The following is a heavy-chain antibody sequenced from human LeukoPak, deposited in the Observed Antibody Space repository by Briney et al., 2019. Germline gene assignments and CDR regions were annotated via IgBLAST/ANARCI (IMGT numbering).Heavy chain of an antibody. CDR1: GLTFSNYA. D-gene: IGHD4-17*01. CDR3: AKDPNGDYIGAFDF. CDR2: IIGNGGWA. Sequence: GGSLRLSCAASGLTFSNYAMMWLRQAPGKGLEWVAAIIGNGGWALYADSVKGRFTISRDNSKNTLYLQMSSLRAEDTAVYYCAKDPNGDYIGAFDFWGQGTMVPVSS. V-gene: IGHV3-23*01. J-gene: IGHJ3*01.